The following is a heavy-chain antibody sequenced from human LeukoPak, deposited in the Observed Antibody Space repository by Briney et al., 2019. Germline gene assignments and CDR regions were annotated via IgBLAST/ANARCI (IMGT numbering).Heavy chain of an antibody. V-gene: IGHV3-11*04. CDR1: GFTFSDYY. CDR2: ISSGGNTI. CDR3: ARDSPPNYYESSGYYYVDY. Sequence: PGGSLRLSCAASGFTFSDYYMSWIRLAPGKGLEWISYISSGGNTIYYADSVKGRFTISRDNAKNSLDLQMNSLRAEDTALYYCARDSPPNYYESSGYYYVDYWGQGTQVTVSS. J-gene: IGHJ4*02. D-gene: IGHD3-22*01.